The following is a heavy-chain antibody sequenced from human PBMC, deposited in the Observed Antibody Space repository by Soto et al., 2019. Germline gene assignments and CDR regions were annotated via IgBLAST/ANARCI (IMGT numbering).Heavy chain of an antibody. Sequence: GGSLRLSCAASGFPFSSHAMHWVRQAPGKGLEWVTFISDDGSNLYYGNPVKGRFTISRDNSKNTLYLQMNSLRAEDTAVYYCAKAGRDFWSGRSFFDYWGQGTQVTVS. CDR1: GFPFSSHA. V-gene: IGHV3-30*18. CDR2: ISDDGSNL. D-gene: IGHD3-3*01. CDR3: AKAGRDFWSGRSFFDY. J-gene: IGHJ4*02.